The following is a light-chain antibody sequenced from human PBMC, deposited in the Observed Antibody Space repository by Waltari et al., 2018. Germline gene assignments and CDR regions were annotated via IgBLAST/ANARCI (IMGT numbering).Light chain of an antibody. CDR3: QQYTSSSRT. Sequence: DIQMTQSPSTLSASVVDRVTITCRASQSISSWLAWYQQKPGKAPKLLIYKASSLESGVPLRFSGSGSGTEFTLTISSLQPDDFATYYCQQYTSSSRTFGQGTKVEIK. CDR2: KAS. V-gene: IGKV1-5*03. J-gene: IGKJ1*01. CDR1: QSISSW.